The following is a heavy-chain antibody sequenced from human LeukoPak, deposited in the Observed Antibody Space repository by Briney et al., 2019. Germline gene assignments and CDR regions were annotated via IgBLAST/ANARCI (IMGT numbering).Heavy chain of an antibody. Sequence: NPSETLSLTCAVSGGSITSYYWSWVRQPPGKGLEWIGYVYYSGSTKYNPSLKSRVSISVDTPKNHFSLKLSSATAADAAVYYCAGTVAGPNWFDSWGQGTQVTVSS. J-gene: IGHJ5*01. CDR3: AGTVAGPNWFDS. CDR2: VYYSGST. D-gene: IGHD6-13*01. CDR1: GGSITSYY. V-gene: IGHV4-59*08.